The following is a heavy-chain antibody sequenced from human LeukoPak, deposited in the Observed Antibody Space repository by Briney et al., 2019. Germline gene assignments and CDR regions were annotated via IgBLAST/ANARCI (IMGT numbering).Heavy chain of an antibody. CDR3: ARAPYVLLWFGEVIYFDY. D-gene: IGHD3-10*01. J-gene: IGHJ4*02. CDR1: GGSISSGDYY. V-gene: IGHV4-30-4*01. Sequence: SETLSLTCTVSGGSISSGDYYWSWIRQLPGKGLEWIGYIYYSGSTYYNPSLKSRVTISVDTSKNQFSLKLSSVTAADTAVYYCARAPYVLLWFGEVIYFDYWGQGTLVTVSS. CDR2: IYYSGST.